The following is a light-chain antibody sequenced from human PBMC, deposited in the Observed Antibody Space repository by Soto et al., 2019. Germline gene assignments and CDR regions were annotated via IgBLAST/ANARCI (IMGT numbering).Light chain of an antibody. V-gene: IGLV2-8*01. CDR2: EVT. J-gene: IGLJ1*01. Sequence: QSALTQPPSASGSPGQSVTISCTGTSSDVGGYNYVSWYQQLPGKAPKLIIYEVTKRPSGVPDRFSGSKSGNTASLTVSGLQAEDDADYYCSSYAASNNFVFGTGTKLTVL. CDR3: SSYAASNNFV. CDR1: SSDVGGYNY.